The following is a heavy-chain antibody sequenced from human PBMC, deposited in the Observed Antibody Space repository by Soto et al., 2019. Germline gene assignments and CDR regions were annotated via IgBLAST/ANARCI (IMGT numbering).Heavy chain of an antibody. D-gene: IGHD3-9*01. CDR3: AREDYDILTGYSGLGY. Sequence: PGGSLRLSCAASGFTFSSYDMHWVRQATGKGLEWVSAIGTAGDTYYPGSVKGRFTISRENAKNSLYLQMNSLRAEDTAVYYCAREDYDILTGYSGLGYWGQGTLVTVSS. CDR1: GFTFSSYD. CDR2: IGTAGDT. V-gene: IGHV3-13*01. J-gene: IGHJ4*02.